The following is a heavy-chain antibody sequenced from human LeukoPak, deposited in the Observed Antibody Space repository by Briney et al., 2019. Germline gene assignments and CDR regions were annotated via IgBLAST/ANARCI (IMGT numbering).Heavy chain of an antibody. D-gene: IGHD4-17*01. CDR3: ARGVYTDYEFNYYMDV. J-gene: IGHJ6*03. Sequence: SETLSLTCTVSGGSISSYYWTWIRQPPGKGLEWLGYVFYSGSSNYNPSLKSRVTISVDTSKNQFSLKLNSVTAADTAVYYCARGVYTDYEFNYYMDVWGNGTKVTISS. V-gene: IGHV4-59*01. CDR1: GGSISSYY. CDR2: VFYSGSS.